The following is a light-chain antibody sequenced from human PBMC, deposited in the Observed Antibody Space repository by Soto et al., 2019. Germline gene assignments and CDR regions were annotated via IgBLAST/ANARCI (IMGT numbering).Light chain of an antibody. J-gene: IGKJ5*01. CDR3: QQRSNWRTT. Sequence: EIVLTQSPGALSLSPGERATLSCRASQSVSSYLAWYQQKPGQAPRLLIYDASNRATGIPARFSGSGSGTDFTLTISSLEPEDFAVYYCQQRSNWRTTFGQGTRLEI. CDR2: DAS. V-gene: IGKV3-11*01. CDR1: QSVSSY.